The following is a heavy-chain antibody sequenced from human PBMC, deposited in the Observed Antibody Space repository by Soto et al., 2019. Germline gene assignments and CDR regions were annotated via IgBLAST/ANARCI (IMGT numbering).Heavy chain of an antibody. CDR1: GGSITSYD. D-gene: IGHD2-21*01. V-gene: IGHV4-59*01. J-gene: IGHJ5*02. Sequence: PSETQSLTCTVSGGSITSYDWNWLRQPPGKALEWIGYVYNSGSTNYNPSLKSRVTISVDTSKNQFSLKVNSVTAADTAVYYCARRAVVAVTGSLDNWLDPWGQGILVTVSS. CDR3: ARRAVVAVTGSLDNWLDP. CDR2: VYNSGST.